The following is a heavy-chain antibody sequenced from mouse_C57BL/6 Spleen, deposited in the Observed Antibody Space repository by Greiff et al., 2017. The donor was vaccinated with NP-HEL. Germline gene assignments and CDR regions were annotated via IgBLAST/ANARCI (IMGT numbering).Heavy chain of an antibody. Sequence: DVKLVESGGGLVKPGGSLKLSCAASGFTFSDYGMHWVRQAPEKGLEWVAYISSGSSTIYYADTVKGRFTISRDNAKNTLFLQMTSLRSEDTAMYYCARMRAYYYAMDYWGQGTSVTVSS. CDR1: GFTFSDYG. J-gene: IGHJ4*01. CDR2: ISSGSSTI. V-gene: IGHV5-17*01. CDR3: ARMRAYYYAMDY. D-gene: IGHD3-3*01.